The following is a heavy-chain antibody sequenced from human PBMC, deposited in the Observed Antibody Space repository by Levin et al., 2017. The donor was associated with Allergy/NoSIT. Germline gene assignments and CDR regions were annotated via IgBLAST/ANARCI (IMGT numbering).Heavy chain of an antibody. CDR2: ISYDGSNK. D-gene: IGHD3-16*01. Sequence: GESLKISCAASGFTFSSYGMHWVRQAPGKGLEWVAVISYDGSNKYYADSVKGRFTISRDNSKNTLYLQMNSLRAEDTAVYYCAKDFKGGHWGSKHYYYYDGMDVWGQGTTVTVSS. J-gene: IGHJ6*02. CDR1: GFTFSSYG. CDR3: AKDFKGGHWGSKHYYYYDGMDV. V-gene: IGHV3-30*18.